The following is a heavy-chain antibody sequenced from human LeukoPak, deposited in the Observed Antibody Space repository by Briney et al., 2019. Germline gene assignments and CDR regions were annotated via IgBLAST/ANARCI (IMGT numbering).Heavy chain of an antibody. CDR2: ISSSSSTI. V-gene: IGHV3-48*01. CDR3: SGGSCYGWFDP. D-gene: IGHD2-15*01. Sequence: GGSLRLSCAASGFTFSSYSMNWVRQAPGKGLEWVSYISSSSSTIYYADSVKGRFTISRDNAKNSLYLQMNSLRAEDTAVCYCSGGSCYGWFDPWGQGTLVTVSS. CDR1: GFTFSSYS. J-gene: IGHJ5*02.